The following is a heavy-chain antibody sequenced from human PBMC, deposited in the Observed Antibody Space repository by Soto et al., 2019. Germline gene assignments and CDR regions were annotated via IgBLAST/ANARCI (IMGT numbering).Heavy chain of an antibody. V-gene: IGHV3-48*02. Sequence: EVQLVESGGGLVHPGGSLRLSCAASGFTFSDYSMNWVRQAPGKGLEWVSYITSDGGVTYCADSVKGRFSVSRDNDKKSLFLQMNSLRDEDTAVYYCARLPKGSTVTSWGQGTLVTVSS. J-gene: IGHJ4*02. CDR3: ARLPKGSTVTS. D-gene: IGHD4-17*01. CDR2: ITSDGGVT. CDR1: GFTFSDYS.